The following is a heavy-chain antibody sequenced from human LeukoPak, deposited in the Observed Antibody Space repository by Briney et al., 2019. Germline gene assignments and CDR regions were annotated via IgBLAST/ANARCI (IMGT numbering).Heavy chain of an antibody. Sequence: ASVKVSCKASGGTFGSHTINWVRQAPGQGLEWVGRVIPVLGMATHAQSFQGRVTITADKSTSTAYMELSSLRSEDTAVYYCASLYYDNSGYFSWLDPWGQGTLVTVSS. CDR1: GGTFGSHT. D-gene: IGHD3-22*01. CDR2: VIPVLGMA. V-gene: IGHV1-69*02. CDR3: ASLYYDNSGYFSWLDP. J-gene: IGHJ5*02.